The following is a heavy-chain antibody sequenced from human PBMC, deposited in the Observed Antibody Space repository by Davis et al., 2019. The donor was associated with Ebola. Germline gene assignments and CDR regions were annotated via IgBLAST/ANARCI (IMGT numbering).Heavy chain of an antibody. CDR2: VYYAGIT. D-gene: IGHD2/OR15-2a*01. Sequence: MPSETLSLTCTLSAGSISNYYWTWIRQPPGKGLEWIGNVYYAGITNYNPSIKSRVTISLDTSKTEVSLRLTSVTPTDTAVYYCTRGRFYHSPGAFDTWGQGTLVTVSS. CDR1: AGSISNYY. CDR3: TRGRFYHSPGAFDT. J-gene: IGHJ4*02. V-gene: IGHV4-59*01.